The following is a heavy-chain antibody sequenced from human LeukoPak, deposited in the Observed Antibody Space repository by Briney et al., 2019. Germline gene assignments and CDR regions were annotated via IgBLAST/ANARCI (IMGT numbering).Heavy chain of an antibody. V-gene: IGHV3-23*01. CDR3: AKDKFAGRTDSSGYPLAY. D-gene: IGHD3-22*01. CDR1: GFTFGSYA. CDR2: VSGSGDST. J-gene: IGHJ4*02. Sequence: GGSLRLSCAASGFTFGSYAMSWVRQAPGKGLEWVSGVSGSGDSTFYADSVKGRFTISRDNSKNTLYLQMNSLRAEDTAIYYCAKDKFAGRTDSSGYPLAYWGQGALVTVSS.